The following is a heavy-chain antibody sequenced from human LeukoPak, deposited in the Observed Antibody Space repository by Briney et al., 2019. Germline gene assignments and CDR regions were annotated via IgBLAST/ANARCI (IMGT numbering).Heavy chain of an antibody. Sequence: ESLKISCKGSGYSFTTYWIGWVRQMPGKGLEWMGIIYPGDSDTRYSPSFQGQVTMSAGKSISTAYLQWSSLKASDTAMYYCAMRTFGETDAFDIWGQGTMVTVSS. V-gene: IGHV5-51*01. D-gene: IGHD3-10*01. CDR3: AMRTFGETDAFDI. CDR1: GYSFTTYW. CDR2: IYPGDSDT. J-gene: IGHJ3*02.